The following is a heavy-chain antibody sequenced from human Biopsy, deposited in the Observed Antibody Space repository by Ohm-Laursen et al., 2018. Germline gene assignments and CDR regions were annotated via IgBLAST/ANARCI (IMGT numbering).Heavy chain of an antibody. CDR3: ARDRYYGSESYYSHYNMDV. D-gene: IGHD3-10*01. Sequence: SLRLSCAASGFTFSSYGIHWVRQAPGKGLEWVAVIWYDGSNKYSADSVKGQFSISRDNSKNTVYLQMNSLRAADTAVYYCARDRYYGSESYYSHYNMDVWGQGTTVSGSS. CDR2: IWYDGSNK. J-gene: IGHJ6*02. V-gene: IGHV3-33*01. CDR1: GFTFSSYG.